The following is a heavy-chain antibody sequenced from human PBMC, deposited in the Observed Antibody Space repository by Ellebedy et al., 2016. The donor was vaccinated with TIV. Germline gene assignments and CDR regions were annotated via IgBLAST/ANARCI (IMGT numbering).Heavy chain of an antibody. CDR2: TYYRSKWYH. CDR3: ARGAGEEQVAESGFDP. J-gene: IGHJ5*02. Sequence: MPSETLSLTCAISGDSVSSNSAAWNWIRQSPSRGLEWLGRTYYRSKWYHDYAVSVNSRITINPDTSKNQLSLQLNSVTPEDTAVYYCARGAGEEQVAESGFDPWGQGTLVTVSS. V-gene: IGHV6-1*01. CDR1: GDSVSSNSAA. D-gene: IGHD3-10*01.